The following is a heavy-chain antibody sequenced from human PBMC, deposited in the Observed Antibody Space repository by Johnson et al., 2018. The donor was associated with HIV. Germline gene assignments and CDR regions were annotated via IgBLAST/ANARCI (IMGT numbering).Heavy chain of an antibody. V-gene: IGHV3-53*02. CDR2: IYSGVIT. CDR3: ASSSPRDAFDI. CDR1: GFTVSSNY. Sequence: VRLVETGGGLIQPGGSLRLSCSASGFTVSSNYMSWVRPAPGLGLEWVSVIYSGVITYSAVSVKGRFTISRDNSKNTLYLQMNSLRAEDTAVYYCASSSPRDAFDIWGQGTMVTVSS. J-gene: IGHJ3*02.